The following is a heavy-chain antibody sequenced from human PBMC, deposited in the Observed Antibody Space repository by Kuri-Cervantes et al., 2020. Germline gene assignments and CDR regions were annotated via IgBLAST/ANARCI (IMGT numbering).Heavy chain of an antibody. CDR2: ISWNSGSI. J-gene: IGHJ3*02. CDR3: AKSGWADAFDI. V-gene: IGHV3-9*01. Sequence: GGSLRLSCAASGFTFDDYAMHWVRQAPGKGLEWVSGISWNSGSIGYADSVKGRFTISRDNAKNSLYLQMNSLRAEDTALYYCAKSGWADAFDIWGQGTVVTVS. CDR1: GFTFDDYA. D-gene: IGHD3-16*01.